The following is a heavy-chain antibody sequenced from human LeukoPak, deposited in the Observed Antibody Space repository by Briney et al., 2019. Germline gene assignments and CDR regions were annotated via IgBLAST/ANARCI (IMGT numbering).Heavy chain of an antibody. J-gene: IGHJ4*02. CDR3: AKDTNHYYGSGSLKI. CDR2: ISWNSGSI. V-gene: IGHV3-9*01. Sequence: GGSLRLSCAASGYTFDDYAMHWSRQPPGKGLGWVSDISWNSGSIGYADSVKGRFTISRDNAKNSLYLQMNSLRAEDTALYYCAKDTNHYYGSGSLKIWGQGTLVTVSS. CDR1: GYTFDDYA. D-gene: IGHD3-10*01.